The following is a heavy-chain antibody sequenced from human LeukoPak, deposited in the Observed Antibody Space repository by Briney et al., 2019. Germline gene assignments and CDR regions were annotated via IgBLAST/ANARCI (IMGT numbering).Heavy chain of an antibody. V-gene: IGHV1-2*02. CDR1: GYTFTGYY. J-gene: IGHJ5*02. CDR2: INPNSGGT. D-gene: IGHD6-13*01. Sequence: GASVKVSCKASGYTFTGYYMHWVRQAPGQGLEWMGWINPNSGGTNYAQKFKGRVTMTRDTSISTDYMELSRLRSDDTAVYYCARDLYSSSWINWFDPWGQGTLVTVSS. CDR3: ARDLYSSSWINWFDP.